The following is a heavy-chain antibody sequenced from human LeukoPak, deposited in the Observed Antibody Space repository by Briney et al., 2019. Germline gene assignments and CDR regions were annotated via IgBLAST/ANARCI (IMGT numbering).Heavy chain of an antibody. CDR2: ISSRGSTI. Sequence: PGGSLRLSCAASGFTFSDYYMSWIRQAPGKGLEWVSYISSRGSTIYYADSVKGRFTISRDNAKNSLYLQMNSLRAEDTAVYYCARQEYSYGQYYFDYWGQGTLVTVSS. CDR1: GFTFSDYY. CDR3: ARQEYSYGQYYFDY. V-gene: IGHV3-11*01. J-gene: IGHJ4*02. D-gene: IGHD5-18*01.